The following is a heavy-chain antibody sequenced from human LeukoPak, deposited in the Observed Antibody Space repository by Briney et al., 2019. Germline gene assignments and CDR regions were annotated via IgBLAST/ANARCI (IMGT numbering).Heavy chain of an antibody. Sequence: GGSLRLSCSASGFTFSSRWMNWVRQAPGRGLEWVAIISTDGSEKHYVDSVKGRFTISRDNAKNSLYLQMNSLRVEDTAVYHCARSDRGPEYWGQGTLVTVSS. J-gene: IGHJ4*02. CDR3: ARSDRGPEY. CDR2: ISTDGSEK. CDR1: GFTFSSRW. V-gene: IGHV3-7*01. D-gene: IGHD6-25*01.